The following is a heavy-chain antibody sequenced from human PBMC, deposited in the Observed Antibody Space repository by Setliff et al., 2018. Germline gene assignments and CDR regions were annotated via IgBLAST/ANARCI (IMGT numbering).Heavy chain of an antibody. CDR2: IWNDGSNK. CDR1: GFTFSNYG. V-gene: IGHV3-33*01. Sequence: GGSLRLSCVASGFTFSNYGIHWVRQAPGKGLEWVALIWNDGSNKFYGDSVRGRFTISRDNSKSTLYLQMDSLRAEDAAIYYCARNWVTAQHYYYGMDVWGQGTTVTV. CDR3: ARNWVTAQHYYYGMDV. J-gene: IGHJ6*02. D-gene: IGHD2-21*02.